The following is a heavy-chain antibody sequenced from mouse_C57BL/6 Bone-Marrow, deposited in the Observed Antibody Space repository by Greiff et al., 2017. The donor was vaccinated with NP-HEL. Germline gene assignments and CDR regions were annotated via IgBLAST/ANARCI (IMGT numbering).Heavy chain of an antibody. V-gene: IGHV1-63*01. CDR3: ARSLYGNYGMDY. CDR2: IYPGGGYT. Sequence: VKVVESGAELVRPGTSVKMSCKASGYTFTNYWIGWAKQRPGHGLEWIGDIYPGGGYTNYNEKFKGKATLTADKSSSTAYMQFSSLTSEDSAIYYCARSLYGNYGMDYWGQGTSVTVSS. D-gene: IGHD2-1*01. J-gene: IGHJ4*01. CDR1: GYTFTNYW.